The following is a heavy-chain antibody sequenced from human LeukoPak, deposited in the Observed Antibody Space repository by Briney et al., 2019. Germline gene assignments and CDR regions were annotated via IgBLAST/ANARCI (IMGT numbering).Heavy chain of an antibody. CDR1: GGTFSSYA. V-gene: IGHV1-69*13. D-gene: IGHD6-13*01. Sequence: ASVKVSCKASGGTFSSYAISWVRQAPGQGLEWMGGIIPIFGTANYAQKFQGRVTITADESTSTAYMELSSLRSEDTAVYYCARSSSSWYRVDYWGQGTLVTVSS. J-gene: IGHJ4*02. CDR3: ARSSSSWYRVDY. CDR2: IIPIFGTA.